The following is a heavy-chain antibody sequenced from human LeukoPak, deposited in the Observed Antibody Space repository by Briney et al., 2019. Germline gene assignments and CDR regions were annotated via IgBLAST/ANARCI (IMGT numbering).Heavy chain of an antibody. CDR3: ARSSGWYDY. CDR1: GFTFSSYA. CDR2: ISHDGSNK. V-gene: IGHV3-30*04. Sequence: GGSLRLSCAASGFTFSSYAMHWVRQAPGKGLEWVAVISHDGSNKYYADSVKGRFTISRDNSKNTLYLQMNSLRAEDTAVYYCARSSGWYDYWGQGTLVTVSS. J-gene: IGHJ4*02. D-gene: IGHD6-19*01.